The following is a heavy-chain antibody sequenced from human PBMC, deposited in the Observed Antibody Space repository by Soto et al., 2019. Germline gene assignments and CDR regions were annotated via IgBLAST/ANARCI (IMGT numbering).Heavy chain of an antibody. V-gene: IGHV1-69*13. CDR3: ARGEDIVVVPAATYYYYYGMDV. Sequence: ASVKVSCKASGGTFSSYAISWVRQAPGLGLEWMGGIIPIFGTANYAQKFQGRVTITADESTSTAYMELSSLRSEDTAVYYCARGEDIVVVPAATYYYYYGMDVWGQGTTVTVSS. CDR1: GGTFSSYA. D-gene: IGHD2-2*01. J-gene: IGHJ6*02. CDR2: IIPIFGTA.